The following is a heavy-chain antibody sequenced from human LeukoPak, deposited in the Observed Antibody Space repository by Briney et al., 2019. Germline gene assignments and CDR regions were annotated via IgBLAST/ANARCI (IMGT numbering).Heavy chain of an antibody. Sequence: ASVKVSCKASGYTLSSYGISWVRQAPGQGLEWMGWINTYNGATNYAPKLQGRVTMTTDRSSNTAYMEPRSLRSDDTAVYYCARDAPDYYYDSSGYYLWGQGTLVTVSS. CDR3: ARDAPDYYYDSSGYYL. CDR2: INTYNGAT. CDR1: GYTLSSYG. D-gene: IGHD3-22*01. J-gene: IGHJ4*02. V-gene: IGHV1-18*01.